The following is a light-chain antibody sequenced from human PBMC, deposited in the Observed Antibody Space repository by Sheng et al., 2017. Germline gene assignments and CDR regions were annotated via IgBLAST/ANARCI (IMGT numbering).Light chain of an antibody. CDR1: QSVSSH. CDR2: DTS. V-gene: IGKV3-11*01. Sequence: EIVLTQSPATLSLSPGERATLSCRASQSVSSHLAWYQQKPGQAPRLLIYDTSNRATGVPARFGGSGSGTYFTLTISSLEPEDFAVYYCQERSTRWTFGQGTKV. CDR3: QERSTRWT. J-gene: IGKJ1*01.